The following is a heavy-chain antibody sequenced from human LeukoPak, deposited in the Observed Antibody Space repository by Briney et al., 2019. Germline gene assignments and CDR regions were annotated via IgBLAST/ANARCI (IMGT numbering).Heavy chain of an antibody. D-gene: IGHD6-6*01. Sequence: SETLSLTCTVSGGPISSSSYYWSWIRQPPGKGLEWIGEINHSGSTNYNPSLKSRVTITVDTSKNQFSLKLSSVTAADTAVYYCARARVLSSSIAARYYYYYGMDVWGQGTTVTVSS. CDR3: ARARVLSSSIAARYYYYYGMDV. J-gene: IGHJ6*02. CDR2: INHSGST. CDR1: GGPISSSSYY. V-gene: IGHV4-39*07.